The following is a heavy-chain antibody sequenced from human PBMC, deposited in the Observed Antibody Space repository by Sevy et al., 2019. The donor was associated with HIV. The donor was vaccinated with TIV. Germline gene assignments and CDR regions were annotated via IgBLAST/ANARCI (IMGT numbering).Heavy chain of an antibody. D-gene: IGHD3-22*01. J-gene: IGHJ4*02. CDR2: ISVYNGKT. CDR1: GYTFTSFG. CDR3: SRRGAFEYDSSGFQSH. Sequence: ASVKVSCKTSGYTFTSFGISWVRQAPGQGLEWVGWISVYNGKTNYAKKFQGRITLTSDTSTRTAYMELRSLRSDDTAVYYCSRRGAFEYDSSGFQSHWGQGTLVTVSS. V-gene: IGHV1-18*01.